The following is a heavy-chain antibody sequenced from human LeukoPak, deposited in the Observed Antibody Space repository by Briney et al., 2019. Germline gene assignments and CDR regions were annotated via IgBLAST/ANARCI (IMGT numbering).Heavy chain of an antibody. CDR3: ARHALSDDFWSGYYHYYYYYYIDV. D-gene: IGHD3-3*01. J-gene: IGHJ6*03. V-gene: IGHV4-38-2*01. CDR2: IYHSGSP. CDR1: GYSIGSGYY. Sequence: SETLSLTCAVSGYSIGSGYYWVWIRQPPGKGLEWIGSIYHSGSPSYNPSLKSRVTISVDTSKNQFSLKLSSVTAADTAVYYCARHALSDDFWSGYYHYYYYYYIDVWGKGTTVTVSS.